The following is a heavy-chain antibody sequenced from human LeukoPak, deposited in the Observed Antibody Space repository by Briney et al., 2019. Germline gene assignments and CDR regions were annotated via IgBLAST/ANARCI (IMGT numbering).Heavy chain of an antibody. D-gene: IGHD3-3*01. CDR2: IWYDGSNK. J-gene: IGHJ6*03. CDR3: AAGGGWDPSFGVVTHIDA. CDR1: GFTFSSYG. Sequence: GGSLRLSCAASGFTFSSYGMHWVRQAPGKGLEWVAVIWYDGSNKYYADSVKSRFTTSRDNVKNTLYLQMNSLRVEDTAVYYCAAGGGWDPSFGVVTHIDAWGKGTTVVVS. V-gene: IGHV3-33*03.